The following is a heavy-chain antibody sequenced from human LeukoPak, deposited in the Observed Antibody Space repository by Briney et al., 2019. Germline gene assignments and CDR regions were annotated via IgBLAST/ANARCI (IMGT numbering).Heavy chain of an antibody. V-gene: IGHV3-48*01. CDR1: GFTFSSYS. D-gene: IGHD3-22*01. J-gene: IGHJ4*02. CDR3: ARAWGANYYDSSGYYGEFDY. CDR2: ISSSSSTI. Sequence: GGSLRLSCAASGFTFSSYSMNWVRQAPGKGLEWVSYISSSSSTIYYADSVKGRFTISRDNAKNSLYLQMNSLRAEDTAVYYCARAWGANYYDSSGYYGEFDYWGQGTLVTVSS.